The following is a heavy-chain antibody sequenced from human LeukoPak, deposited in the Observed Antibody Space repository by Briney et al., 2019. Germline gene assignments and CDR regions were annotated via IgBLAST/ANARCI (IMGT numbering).Heavy chain of an antibody. CDR1: GGSFSGYY. J-gene: IGHJ6*02. V-gene: IGHV4-34*01. CDR3: ARCNCQLLYVEDSYYYGMDV. D-gene: IGHD2-2*02. CDR2: INHSGST. Sequence: SETLSLTCAVYGGSFSGYYWSWIRQPPGKGLEWIGEINHSGSTNYNPSLKSRVTISVDTSKNQFSLKLSSVTAADTAVYYCARCNCQLLYVEDSYYYGMDVWGQGTTVTVS.